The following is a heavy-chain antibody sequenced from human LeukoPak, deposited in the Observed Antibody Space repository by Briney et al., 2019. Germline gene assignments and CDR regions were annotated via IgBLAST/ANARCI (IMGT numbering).Heavy chain of an antibody. CDR3: ARGGMTTPMDS. J-gene: IGHJ4*02. CDR1: GDTFSSYA. V-gene: IGHV1-18*01. Sequence: ASVKVSCKASGDTFSSYAISWVRQAPGQGLEWMGWITAYNGNTNYAQNLQGRVTTTTDTSTSTAYMELRSLRFDDTAVYYCARGGMTTPMDSWGQGTLVTVSS. D-gene: IGHD4-17*01. CDR2: ITAYNGNT.